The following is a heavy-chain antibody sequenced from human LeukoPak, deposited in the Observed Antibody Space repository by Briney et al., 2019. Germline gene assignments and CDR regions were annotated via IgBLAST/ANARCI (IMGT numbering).Heavy chain of an antibody. D-gene: IGHD3-10*01. V-gene: IGHV4-4*07. Sequence: SETLSLTCTVSGGSISSYYWSWIRQPAGKGLEWIGRIYTSGSTNYNPSLKSRVTMSVDTSKNQFSLKLSSVTAADTAVYYCARVLYYYGSGSYLSWFDPWGQGTLVTVSS. J-gene: IGHJ5*02. CDR2: IYTSGST. CDR1: GGSISSYY. CDR3: ARVLYYYGSGSYLSWFDP.